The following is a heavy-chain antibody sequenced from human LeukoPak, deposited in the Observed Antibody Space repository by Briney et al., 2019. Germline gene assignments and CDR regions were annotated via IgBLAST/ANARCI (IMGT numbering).Heavy chain of an antibody. D-gene: IGHD1-14*01. CDR1: GGSFSGYY. Sequence: SETLSLTCAVYGGSFSGYYWSWIRQPPGKGLEWIGEINHSGSTNYNPSLKSRVTISVDTSKNQFSLKLSSVTAADTAVYYCARRGRRTGWFDPWGQGTLVTVSS. CDR3: ARRGRRTGWFDP. V-gene: IGHV4-34*01. J-gene: IGHJ5*02. CDR2: INHSGST.